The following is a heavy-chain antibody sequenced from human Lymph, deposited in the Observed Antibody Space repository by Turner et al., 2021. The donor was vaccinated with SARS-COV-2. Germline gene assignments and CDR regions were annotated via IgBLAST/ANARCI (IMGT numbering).Heavy chain of an antibody. Sequence: QVQLVQSGAEVKKPGASVKVSCKASGYTFTGYYIHWVRQAPGQGLEWMGLINPNSGCTNYAQRFQGRVTMTRDTSLSTAYMQLSRLRSDDTAVYYCARSRDLQSMVRGVDPFDYWGQGTLVTVSS. J-gene: IGHJ4*02. D-gene: IGHD3-10*01. CDR2: INPNSGCT. CDR1: GYTFTGYY. V-gene: IGHV1-2*02. CDR3: ARSRDLQSMVRGVDPFDY.